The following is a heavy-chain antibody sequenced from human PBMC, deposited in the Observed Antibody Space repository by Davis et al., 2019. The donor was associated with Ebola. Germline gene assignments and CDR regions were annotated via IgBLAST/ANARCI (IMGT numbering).Heavy chain of an antibody. Sequence: GESLKISCVASGFTFSGNWMHWVRQAPGKRLVWVSRINGDGSGTNYADSVKGRFIISRDNAKNTLYLQMNSLTVEDTAVYYCARGDSSSSTSPHYSYYGMDVWGQGTTVTVSS. CDR2: INGDGSGT. V-gene: IGHV3-74*01. CDR1: GFTFSGNW. J-gene: IGHJ6*02. D-gene: IGHD6-6*01. CDR3: ARGDSSSSTSPHYSYYGMDV.